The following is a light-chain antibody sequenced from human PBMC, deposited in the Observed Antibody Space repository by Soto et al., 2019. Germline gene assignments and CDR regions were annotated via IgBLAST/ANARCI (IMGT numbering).Light chain of an antibody. CDR1: SGDVGGYNY. V-gene: IGLV2-14*03. Sequence: QSALTQPASVSGSPGQSIAISCTGTSGDVGGYNYVSWYQQHPGKAPKLMIYDVSNRPSGVSNRFSGSKSGNTASLTISGLQPEDEADYYCCSYTTSSTYVFGTGTKVTVL. CDR3: CSYTTSSTYV. CDR2: DVS. J-gene: IGLJ1*01.